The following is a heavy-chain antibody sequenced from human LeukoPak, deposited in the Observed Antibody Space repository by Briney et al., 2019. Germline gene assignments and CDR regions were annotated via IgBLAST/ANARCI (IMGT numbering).Heavy chain of an antibody. CDR1: GYTFTGYY. V-gene: IGHV1-2*06. CDR3: ASISPSSRYFDL. Sequence: ASVKVSCKASGYTFTGYYMHWVRQAPGQALEWMGRINPNSGGTNYAQKFQGRVTMTRDTSISTAYMELSRLRSDDTAVYYCASISPSSRYFDLWGRGTLVTVSS. J-gene: IGHJ2*01. CDR2: INPNSGGT.